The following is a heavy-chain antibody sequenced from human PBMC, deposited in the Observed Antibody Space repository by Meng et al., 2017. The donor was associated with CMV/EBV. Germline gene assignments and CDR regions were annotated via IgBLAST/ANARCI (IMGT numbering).Heavy chain of an antibody. J-gene: IGHJ4*02. CDR2: IYPGDSDT. V-gene: IGHV5-51*01. CDR1: GYSFTSYW. CDR3: ASQRHHGGFDY. Sequence: GGSLRLSCKGSGYSFTSYWIGWVRQMPGKGLEWMGIIYPGDSDTRYSPSFQGQVTISADKSISTAYLQWSSLKASDTAMYYCASQRHHGGFDYWGQGTLVTVSS. D-gene: IGHD1-14*01.